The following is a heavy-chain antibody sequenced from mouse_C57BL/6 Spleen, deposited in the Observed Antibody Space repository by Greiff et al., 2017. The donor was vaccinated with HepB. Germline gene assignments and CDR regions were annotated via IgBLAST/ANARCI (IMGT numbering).Heavy chain of an antibody. J-gene: IGHJ1*03. CDR2: IYPGGGYT. V-gene: IGHV1-63*01. CDR1: GYTFTNYW. Sequence: QVQLQQSGAELVRPGTSVKMSCKASGYTFTNYWIGWAKQRPGHGLEWIGDIYPGGGYTNYNEKFKGKATLTADKSSSTAYMQFSSLTSEDSAIYYCARGRPTRDFDVWGTGTTVTVSS. CDR3: ARGRPTRDFDV. D-gene: IGHD2-10*01.